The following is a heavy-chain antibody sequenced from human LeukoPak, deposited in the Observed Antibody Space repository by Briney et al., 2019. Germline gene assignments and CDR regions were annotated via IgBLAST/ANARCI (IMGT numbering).Heavy chain of an antibody. Sequence: GGSLRLSCAASGFTFSSYWMSWVRQAPGKGLEWVANIKQDGSEKYYADSVKGRFTISRDNSMNTLYLQMNSLRAEDTAVYYCAKGQIAAAGTDDAFDIWGQGTMVTVSS. CDR2: IKQDGSEK. CDR3: AKGQIAAAGTDDAFDI. CDR1: GFTFSSYW. V-gene: IGHV3-7*01. J-gene: IGHJ3*02. D-gene: IGHD6-13*01.